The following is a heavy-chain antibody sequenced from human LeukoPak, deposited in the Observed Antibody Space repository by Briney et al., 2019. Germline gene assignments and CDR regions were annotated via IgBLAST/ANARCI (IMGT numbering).Heavy chain of an antibody. CDR2: IIPIFGTA. D-gene: IGHD2-15*01. V-gene: IGHV1-69*01. J-gene: IGHJ3*02. Sequence: GASVKVSCKASGGTFSSYAIGWVRQAPGQGLEWMGGIIPIFGTANYAQKFQGRVTITADESTSTAYMELSSLRSEDTAVYYCARVPGYQNDAFDIWGQGTMVTVSS. CDR3: ARVPGYQNDAFDI. CDR1: GGTFSSYA.